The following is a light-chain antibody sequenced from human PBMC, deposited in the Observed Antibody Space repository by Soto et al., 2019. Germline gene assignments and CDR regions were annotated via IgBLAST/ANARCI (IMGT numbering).Light chain of an antibody. CDR1: QSLLHSNGYNY. Sequence: DIVMTQSPLSLPVTPGEPASISCRSSQSLLHSNGYNYLDWYLQKPGQSPLLLIYLGSNRASGVPDRFSASGSGTDFTMKISRVEAEDVGVSYCLQALQTPWTFGQGTKVEIK. J-gene: IGKJ1*01. CDR3: LQALQTPWT. V-gene: IGKV2-28*01. CDR2: LGS.